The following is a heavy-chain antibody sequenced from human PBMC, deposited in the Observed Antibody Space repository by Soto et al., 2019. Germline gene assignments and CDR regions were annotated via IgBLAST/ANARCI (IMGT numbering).Heavy chain of an antibody. D-gene: IGHD2-2*01. Sequence: ASVKVSCKASGYTFTGYYMHCVRQAPGQGLEWMGWINPNSGGTNYAQKFQGRVTMTRDTSISTAYMELSRLRSDDTAVYYCAREMGRRYCSSTSCRKQYYYGMDVWGQGTTVTVSS. J-gene: IGHJ6*02. CDR2: INPNSGGT. CDR3: AREMGRRYCSSTSCRKQYYYGMDV. V-gene: IGHV1-2*02. CDR1: GYTFTGYY.